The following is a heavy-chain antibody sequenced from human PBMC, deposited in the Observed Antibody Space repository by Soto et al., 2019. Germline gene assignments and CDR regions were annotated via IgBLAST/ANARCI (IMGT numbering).Heavy chain of an antibody. CDR3: ARERIAVAGSGPYYYYGMDV. CDR2: INPNSGGT. CDR1: GYTFTGYY. Sequence: EASVKVSCKASGYTFTGYYMHWVRQAPGQGLEWMGWINPNSGGTNYAQKFQGWVTMTRDTSISTAYMELSRLRSDDTAVYYCARERIAVAGSGPYYYYGMDVWGQGTTVTVSS. J-gene: IGHJ6*02. D-gene: IGHD6-19*01. V-gene: IGHV1-2*04.